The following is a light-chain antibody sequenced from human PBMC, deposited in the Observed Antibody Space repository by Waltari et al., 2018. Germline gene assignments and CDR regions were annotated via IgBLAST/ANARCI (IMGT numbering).Light chain of an antibody. J-gene: IGKJ2*01. CDR1: QSISRF. Sequence: EIMLTQSPGTLSLSPGERATLSCRASQSISRFLAWYQQKPGQAPRLLIYDASTRATGIPDRFSGSGSGTDFSLTISRLEPEDIAVYYCQQYGSSVMYTFGQGTKLEIK. V-gene: IGKV3-20*01. CDR2: DAS. CDR3: QQYGSSVMYT.